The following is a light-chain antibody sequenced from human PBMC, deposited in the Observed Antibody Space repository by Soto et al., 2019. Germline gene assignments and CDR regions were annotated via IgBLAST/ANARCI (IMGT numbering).Light chain of an antibody. CDR3: QQYGSSPRK. J-gene: IGKJ1*01. CDR1: QSVSSSY. CDR2: GAS. V-gene: IGKV3-20*01. Sequence: IVLTQSPGTLSLSPGERATLSCRASQSVSSSYLAWYQQRPGQAPRLLIYGASSRATGITDRFSGSGSGTDFTLTISRLEPEDFAVYFCQQYGSSPRKFGQGTKVEV.